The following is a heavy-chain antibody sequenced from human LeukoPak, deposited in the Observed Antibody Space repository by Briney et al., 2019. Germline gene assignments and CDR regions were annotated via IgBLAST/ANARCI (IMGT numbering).Heavy chain of an antibody. D-gene: IGHD3-3*01. Sequence: ASVKVSCKASGYTFTGYYMHWVRQAPGQGLEWMGRINPNSGGTNYAQKFQGRVTMTRDTSISTAYMELSRLRSDDTAVYYCARSRSLEWLWNFDYWGQGTLVTVSS. V-gene: IGHV1-2*06. CDR3: ARSRSLEWLWNFDY. CDR1: GYTFTGYY. J-gene: IGHJ4*02. CDR2: INPNSGGT.